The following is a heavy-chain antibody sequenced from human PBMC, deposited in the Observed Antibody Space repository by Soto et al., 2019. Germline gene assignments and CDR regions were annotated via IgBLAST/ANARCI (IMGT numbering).Heavy chain of an antibody. CDR1: GGSISSGDYY. Sequence: SETLSLTFTVSGGSISSGDYYWSWIRQPAGKGLEWIGYISYSGGAYYNPSLKRRFTISIDTSKKQFSMNLRSVTAADTAVYYCARDGWQMVRGVSISGGMEVWGQGTTVTVSS. V-gene: IGHV4-30-4*01. J-gene: IGHJ6*02. D-gene: IGHD3-10*01. CDR2: ISYSGGA. CDR3: ARDGWQMVRGVSISGGMEV.